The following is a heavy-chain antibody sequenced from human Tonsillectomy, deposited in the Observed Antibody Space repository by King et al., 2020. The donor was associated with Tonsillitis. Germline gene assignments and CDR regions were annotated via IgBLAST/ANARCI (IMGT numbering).Heavy chain of an antibody. J-gene: IGHJ3*02. CDR3: ARDLYDSSGPDAFDI. CDR1: AFTFSSYT. D-gene: IGHD3-22*01. V-gene: IGHV3-21*01. Sequence: VQLVESGGGLVKPGGSLRLSCAASAFTFSSYTMNWVRQAPGKGLEWVSSISSSSTYIYYADSVKGRVNISRENAKDSLYLQMNSLRAEDTAVYYCARDLYDSSGPDAFDIWGQGTMVTVSS. CDR2: ISSSSTYI.